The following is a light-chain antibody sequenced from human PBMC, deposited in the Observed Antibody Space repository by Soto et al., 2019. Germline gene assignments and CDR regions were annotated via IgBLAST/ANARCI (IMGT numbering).Light chain of an antibody. CDR1: QSVSSN. CDR3: QQYNNWWT. Sequence: EIVMTQSPATLSLSPGERATRSCRASQSVSSNLAWYQQKPGQAPRLLIYGASTRATGIPARFSGSGSGTEFTLTISSLQSEDFAVYYCQQYNNWWTFGQGTKVDI. V-gene: IGKV3-15*01. J-gene: IGKJ1*01. CDR2: GAS.